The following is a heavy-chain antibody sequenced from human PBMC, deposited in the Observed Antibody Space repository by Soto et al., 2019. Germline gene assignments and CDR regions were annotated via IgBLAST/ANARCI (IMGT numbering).Heavy chain of an antibody. V-gene: IGHV2-5*02. CDR2: IYLDDDK. Sequence: ASGPTLMNHTQALTLTCTFSGFSLSTSGVGVGWIRQPPGKALEWLALIYLDDDKRYSPSLKSRLTITKDTSKNQVVLTMTNMDPVDTATYYCARSYEAFDIWGQGTMVTVPS. CDR1: GFSLSTSGVG. J-gene: IGHJ3*02. D-gene: IGHD1-26*01. CDR3: ARSYEAFDI.